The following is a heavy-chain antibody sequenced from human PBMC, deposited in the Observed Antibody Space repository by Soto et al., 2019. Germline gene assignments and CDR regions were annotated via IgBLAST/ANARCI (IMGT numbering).Heavy chain of an antibody. CDR3: ARGPGKYYDILTGKSLGDY. V-gene: IGHV1-18*01. J-gene: IGHJ4*02. Sequence: QVQLVQSGAEVKKPGASVKVSCKASGYTFTSYGISWVRQAPGQGLEGMGWISAYNGNTNYAQKLQGRVSMTTDTATSTAYMELRSLRSDDTAVYYCARGPGKYYDILTGKSLGDYWGQGTLVTVSS. CDR2: ISAYNGNT. D-gene: IGHD3-9*01. CDR1: GYTFTSYG.